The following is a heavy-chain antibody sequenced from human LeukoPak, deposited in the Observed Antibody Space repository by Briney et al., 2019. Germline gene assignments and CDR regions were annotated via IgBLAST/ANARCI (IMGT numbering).Heavy chain of an antibody. V-gene: IGHV3-48*03. CDR2: ISSSGSRI. CDR1: GFTFSSYE. D-gene: IGHD3-10*01. Sequence: GGSLRLSCAASGFTFSSYEMNWVRQAPGKGLEWVSYISSSGSRIYFADSVKGRFTISRDNAKNSLYLQMNSLRAEDTAVYYCARALPYYYGSGSYLSPFDYWGQGTLVTVSS. J-gene: IGHJ4*02. CDR3: ARALPYYYGSGSYLSPFDY.